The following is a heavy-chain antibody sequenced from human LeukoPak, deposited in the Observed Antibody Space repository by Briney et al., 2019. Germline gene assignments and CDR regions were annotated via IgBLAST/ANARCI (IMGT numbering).Heavy chain of an antibody. CDR2: INTRSSNI. Sequence: RGSLRLSCAASGFTFNSYTMSWVRQAPGKGLEWVSSINTRSSNIYYADSMKGRFTVSRDNTKNSLYLQMNSLRAEDTAVYFCAKESDHCGADCLALNDYWGQGTLVTVSS. CDR1: GFTFNSYT. CDR3: AKESDHCGADCLALNDY. J-gene: IGHJ4*02. D-gene: IGHD2-21*02. V-gene: IGHV3-21*01.